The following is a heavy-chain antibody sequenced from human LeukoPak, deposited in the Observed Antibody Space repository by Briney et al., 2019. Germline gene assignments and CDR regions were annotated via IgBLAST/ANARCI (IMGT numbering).Heavy chain of an antibody. V-gene: IGHV4-4*07. J-gene: IGHJ4*02. CDR1: GGSISSYY. CDR2: IYTSGST. CDR3: ARGREVITMLRGLKPGYYFDY. Sequence: SETLSLTCTVSGGSISSYYWSWIRQPAGKGLEWIGRIYTSGSTNYNPSLKSRATISVDTSKNQFSLKLNSVTAADTAVYYCARGREVITMLRGLKPGYYFDYWGQGTLVTVSS. D-gene: IGHD3-10*01.